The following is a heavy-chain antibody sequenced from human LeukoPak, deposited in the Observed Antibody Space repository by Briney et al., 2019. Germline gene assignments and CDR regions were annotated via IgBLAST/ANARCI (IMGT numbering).Heavy chain of an antibody. CDR3: ERDRGYGSGSYYDY. V-gene: IGHV3-21*01. J-gene: IGHJ4*02. CDR2: ISSSSSYI. CDR1: GFKFSSYS. D-gene: IGHD3-10*01. Sequence: SGGSLRLSCAASGFKFSSYSMNWVRQAPGKGLEWVSSISSSSSYIYYADSGKGRFTISRDNRKNSLYLQMNSLRAEETAVYYCERDRGYGSGSYYDYWGQGTLVTVSS.